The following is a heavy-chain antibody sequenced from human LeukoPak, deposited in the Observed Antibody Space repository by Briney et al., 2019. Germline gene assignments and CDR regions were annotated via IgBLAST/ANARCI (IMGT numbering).Heavy chain of an antibody. D-gene: IGHD2-21*02. Sequence: PSETLSLTCTVSGGSISSGGYYWSWIRQHPGKGLEWIGYIYYSGSTYYNPSLKSRVIISVDTSKNQFSLKLSSVTAADTAVYYCARGIQVVTAIPILDYWGQGTLVTVSS. J-gene: IGHJ4*02. CDR2: IYYSGST. V-gene: IGHV4-31*03. CDR3: ARGIQVVTAIPILDY. CDR1: GGSISSGGYY.